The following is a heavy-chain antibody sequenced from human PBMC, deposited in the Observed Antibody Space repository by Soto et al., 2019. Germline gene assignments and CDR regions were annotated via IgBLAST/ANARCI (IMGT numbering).Heavy chain of an antibody. J-gene: IGHJ4*02. CDR2: ISGGGGNS. D-gene: IGHD6-19*01. V-gene: IGHV3-23*01. CDR1: GFNFGDYT. Sequence: QLLESGGGLVQPGGSRRLSCAASGFNFGDYTMTWVRQAPGKGLVWISTISGGGGNSYYADVVKGRFTITRDNSKNXXXXQMNSLKGEXXALXXXXXXXFXVGWTLDFWGQGTLVTVSS. CDR3: XXXXFXVGWTLDF.